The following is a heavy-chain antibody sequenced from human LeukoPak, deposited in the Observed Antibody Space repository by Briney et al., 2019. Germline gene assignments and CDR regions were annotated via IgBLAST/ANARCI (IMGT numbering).Heavy chain of an antibody. CDR1: GYTFTGYY. CDR3: ARGELELLTTNWFDP. V-gene: IGHV1-2*02. J-gene: IGHJ5*02. Sequence: ASVKVSCKASGYTFTGYYMHWVRQAPGQGLEWMGWINPNSGGTNYAQKFQGRVTITRDTSISTAYMELSRLRSDDTAVYYCARGELELLTTNWFDPWGQGTLVTVSS. D-gene: IGHD1-7*01. CDR2: INPNSGGT.